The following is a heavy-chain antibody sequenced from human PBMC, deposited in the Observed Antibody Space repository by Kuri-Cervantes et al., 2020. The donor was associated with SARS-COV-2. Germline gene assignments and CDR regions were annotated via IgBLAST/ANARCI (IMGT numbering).Heavy chain of an antibody. D-gene: IGHD3-16*02. CDR1: GGSISSGGYY. CDR3: ARDPLGFTFGGVIVDAFDI. V-gene: IGHV4-61*02. Sequence: LRLSCTVSGGSISSGGYYWSWIRQHPGKGLEWIGRIYTSGSPNYIPSLKSRVTMSVDTSKNQFSLKLSSVTAADTAVYYCARDPLGFTFGGVIVDAFDIWGQGTMVTVSS. CDR2: IYTSGSP. J-gene: IGHJ3*02.